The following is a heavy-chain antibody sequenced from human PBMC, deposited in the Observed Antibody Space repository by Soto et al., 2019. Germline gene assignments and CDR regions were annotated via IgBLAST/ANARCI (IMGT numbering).Heavy chain of an antibody. CDR3: GRDEVRNGVGV. CDR2: IKGDGTEK. CDR1: GFTFSSFW. Sequence: ESGGGLVQPGGSLRLSCVTSGFTFSSFWMSWVRQAPGKGLEWVANIKGDGTEKRYVDSVKGRFTISRDNAKNSVYLQMNSLRAEDTALYFCGRDEVRNGVGVWGQGTTVIVSS. V-gene: IGHV3-7*01. J-gene: IGHJ6*02.